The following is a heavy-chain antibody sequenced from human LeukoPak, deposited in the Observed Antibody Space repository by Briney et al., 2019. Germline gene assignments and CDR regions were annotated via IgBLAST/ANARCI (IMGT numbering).Heavy chain of an antibody. V-gene: IGHV1-3*01. D-gene: IGHD3-22*01. CDR1: GYTFTSYA. CDR3: ARDHYYKSSGYSGTAADF. J-gene: IGHJ4*02. Sequence: ASVKVSCKASGYTFTSYAMHWVRQAPGQRLEWMGWINAGNGNTKYSQKFQGRVTITRGTPASTAYMELNSLRSEDTAVYYCARDHYYKSSGYSGTAADFWGQGTLVTVSS. CDR2: INAGNGNT.